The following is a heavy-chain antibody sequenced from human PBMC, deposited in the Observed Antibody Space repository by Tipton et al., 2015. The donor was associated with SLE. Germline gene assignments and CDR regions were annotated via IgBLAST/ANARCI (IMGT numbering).Heavy chain of an antibody. CDR2: ISYSGRT. Sequence: TLSLTCNVSGGSISGSFYYWGWVRQPPGKGLEWIGSISYSGRTYYNPSLKSRVTISVDTSKNQFSLKLSSVTAADTAVYYCARGAITPIPFDPWGQGTLVTVSS. J-gene: IGHJ5*02. CDR1: GGSISGSFYY. V-gene: IGHV4-39*07. CDR3: ARGAITPIPFDP. D-gene: IGHD2-15*01.